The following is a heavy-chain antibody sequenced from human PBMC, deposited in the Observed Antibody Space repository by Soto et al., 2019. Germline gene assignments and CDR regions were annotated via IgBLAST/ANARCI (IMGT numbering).Heavy chain of an antibody. D-gene: IGHD4-17*01. J-gene: IGHJ4*02. CDR3: ARTASTDYDY. CDR2: ISSSSSTI. CDR1: GFTFSSYS. Sequence: GGSLKLSCAASGFTFSSYSMNWVRQAPGKGVEWVSYISSSSSTIYYANAVKGRFIIFRENAKNSLYLQMNSLRAEDTAVYYCARTASTDYDYWGQGTLVTVSS. V-gene: IGHV3-48*01.